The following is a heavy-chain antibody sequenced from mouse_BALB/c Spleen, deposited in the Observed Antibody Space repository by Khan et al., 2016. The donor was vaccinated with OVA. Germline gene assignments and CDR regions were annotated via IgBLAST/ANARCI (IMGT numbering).Heavy chain of an antibody. J-gene: IGHJ2*01. V-gene: IGHV1S132*01. CDR1: GYIFTSYW. Sequence: QVHVKQSGAELVRPGASVKLSCKTSGYIFTSYWIHWVKQRSGQGLEWIARIYPGTDTTYYNEKIKDKATLTADKTSSTAYMQRIILKSEDSAVYFCAREEAVYYFDYWGQGTTLTVSS. CDR2: IYPGTDTT. CDR3: AREEAVYYFDY. D-gene: IGHD3-3*01.